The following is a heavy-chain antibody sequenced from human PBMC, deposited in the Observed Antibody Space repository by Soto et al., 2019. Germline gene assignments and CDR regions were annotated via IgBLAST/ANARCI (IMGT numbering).Heavy chain of an antibody. CDR3: AKDEVVPWAFDI. CDR1: GFTFSSYA. J-gene: IGHJ3*02. V-gene: IGHV3-23*01. CDR2: ISGSGGST. Sequence: SLRLSCAASGFTFSSYAMSWVRQAPGKGLEWVSAISGSGGSTYYADSVKGRFTISRDNSKNTLYLQMNSLRAEDTAVYYCAKDEVVPWAFDIWGQGTMVTVSS. D-gene: IGHD2-15*01.